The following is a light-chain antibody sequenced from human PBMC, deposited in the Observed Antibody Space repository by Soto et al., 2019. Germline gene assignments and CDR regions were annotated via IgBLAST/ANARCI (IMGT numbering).Light chain of an antibody. CDR2: AAS. CDR3: LQQNSYPQT. V-gene: IGKV1-17*01. Sequence: DIQMTQSPSSLSASVGDRVTITCRASQGIRDALGWYQQKPGKAPKRPIYAASSLQSGVTSRFSGSGSGTEFSLTFSRLQPEDFAIFYCLQQNSYPQTFGQGTKVEIK. J-gene: IGKJ1*01. CDR1: QGIRDA.